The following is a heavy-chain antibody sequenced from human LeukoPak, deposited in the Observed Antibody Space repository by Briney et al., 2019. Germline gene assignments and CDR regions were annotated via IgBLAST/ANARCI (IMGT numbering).Heavy chain of an antibody. CDR3: AKDGDYYDSSGYPGGDY. CDR1: GFTFKLSA. Sequence: GGSRKLSCLASGFTFKLSAMTWVRQAPGKGLEWVSAIGGTGDNTYYADSVKGRFTISRDNSKNTLYLQMNGLRAEDTAVYYCAKDGDYYDSSGYPGGDYWGQGTLVTVSS. J-gene: IGHJ4*02. D-gene: IGHD3-22*01. V-gene: IGHV3-23*01. CDR2: IGGTGDNT.